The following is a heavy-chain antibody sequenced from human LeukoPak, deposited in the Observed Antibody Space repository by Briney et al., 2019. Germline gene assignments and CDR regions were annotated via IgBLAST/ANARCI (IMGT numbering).Heavy chain of an antibody. CDR2: IRYDGINK. CDR1: GFIFSTYG. CDR3: AKPFYDSSVGS. D-gene: IGHD3-22*01. V-gene: IGHV3-30*02. J-gene: IGHJ5*01. Sequence: GGSLRLSCAASGFIFSTYGMHWVRQAPDKGLEWVAFIRYDGINKYYADSVRGRFTISRDNSKNTLYLQMNSLRPEDTAVYYCAKPFYDSSVGSWGQGALVTVSS.